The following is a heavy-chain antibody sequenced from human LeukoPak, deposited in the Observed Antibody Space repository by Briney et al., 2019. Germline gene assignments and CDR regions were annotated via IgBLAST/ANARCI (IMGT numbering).Heavy chain of an antibody. D-gene: IGHD3-10*01. J-gene: IGHJ5*02. V-gene: IGHV4-4*07. CDR3: AREYGSGSEFDP. CDR2: INTSGST. CDR1: GGSISSYY. Sequence: SETLSLTCTVSGGSISSYYWSWIRQPAGKGLEWIGRINTSGSTNYNPSLKSRVTMSVDTSKNQFSLKLRSVTAADTTVYYCAREYGSGSEFDPWGQGTLVTVSS.